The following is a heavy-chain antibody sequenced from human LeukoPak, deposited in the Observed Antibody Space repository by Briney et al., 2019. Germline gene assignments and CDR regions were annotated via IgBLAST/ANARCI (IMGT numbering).Heavy chain of an antibody. D-gene: IGHD3-10*01. CDR3: AKRAMVRGVISWFDP. CDR2: ISGSGGST. Sequence: GGSLRLSCAASGFTFSSYSMNWVRQAPGKGLEWVSAISGSGGSTYYADSVKGRFTISRDNSKNTLYLQMNSLRAEDTAVYYCAKRAMVRGVISWFDPWGQGTLVTVSS. J-gene: IGHJ5*02. CDR1: GFTFSSYS. V-gene: IGHV3-23*01.